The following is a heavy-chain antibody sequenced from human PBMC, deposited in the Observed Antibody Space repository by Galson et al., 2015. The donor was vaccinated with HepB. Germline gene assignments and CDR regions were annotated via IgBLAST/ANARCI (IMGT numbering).Heavy chain of an antibody. V-gene: IGHV1-2*02. CDR2: INPNSGGT. Sequence: SVKVSCKASGYTFTGYYMHWVRQAPGQGLEWMGWINPNSGGTNYAQKFQGRVTMTRDTSISTAYMELSRLRSDDTAVYYCARERVGATNHDDAFDIWGQGTMVTVSS. CDR3: ARERVGATNHDDAFDI. D-gene: IGHD1-26*01. J-gene: IGHJ3*02. CDR1: GYTFTGYY.